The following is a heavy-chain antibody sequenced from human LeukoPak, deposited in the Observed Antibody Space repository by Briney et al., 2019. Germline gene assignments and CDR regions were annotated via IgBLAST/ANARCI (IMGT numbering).Heavy chain of an antibody. CDR2: IYPGDSDT. CDR3: ARDDAFDI. J-gene: IGHJ3*02. V-gene: IGHV5-51*01. CDR1: GYRLSSYW. Sequence: PGESLKISCQGSGYRLSSYWIAWVRQMPGKGLEWMGIIYPGDSDTRYSPSFQGQVTISADKSVSTAYLQWSSLKASDTAMYYCARDDAFDIWGQGTMVTVSS.